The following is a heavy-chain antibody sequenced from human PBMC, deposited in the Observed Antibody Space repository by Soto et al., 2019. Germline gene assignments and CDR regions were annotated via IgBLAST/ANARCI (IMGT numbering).Heavy chain of an antibody. Sequence: GGSLRLSCAASGFTFSSYAMSWVRQAPGKGLEWVSAISGSGGSTYYADSVKGRFTISRDNSKNTLYLQMNSLRAEDTAVYYCDILRAGSSSWYDYWGQGTVVTVSS. J-gene: IGHJ4*02. V-gene: IGHV3-23*01. CDR2: ISGSGGST. D-gene: IGHD6-13*01. CDR1: GFTFSSYA. CDR3: DILRAGSSSWYDY.